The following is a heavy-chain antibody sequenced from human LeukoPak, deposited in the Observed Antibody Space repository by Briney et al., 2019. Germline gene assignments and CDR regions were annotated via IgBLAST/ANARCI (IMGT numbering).Heavy chain of an antibody. CDR3: ARDRLTIFGVVGLVAFDI. J-gene: IGHJ3*02. D-gene: IGHD3-3*01. Sequence: GASVKVSCKASGYTFTSYGISWVRQAPGQGLEWMGWISAYNGNTNYAQKLQGRVTMTTDTSTSTAYMELRSLRSDDTAVYYCARDRLTIFGVVGLVAFDIWGQGTMVTVSS. CDR2: ISAYNGNT. CDR1: GYTFTSYG. V-gene: IGHV1-18*01.